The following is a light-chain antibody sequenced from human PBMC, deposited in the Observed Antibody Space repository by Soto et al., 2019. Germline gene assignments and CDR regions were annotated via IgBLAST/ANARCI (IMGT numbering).Light chain of an antibody. CDR2: VNN. V-gene: IGLV1-47*02. Sequence: QPVLTQSPSASGTPGQRVTISCSGSSSNIGSNYVYWYQQFPGAAPKLVMFVNNLRPSGVPDRFSGSKSGTSASLAISGLRPEDEADFYCAVWDDSLNGWVFGGGTKLTVL. J-gene: IGLJ3*02. CDR1: SSNIGSNY. CDR3: AVWDDSLNGWV.